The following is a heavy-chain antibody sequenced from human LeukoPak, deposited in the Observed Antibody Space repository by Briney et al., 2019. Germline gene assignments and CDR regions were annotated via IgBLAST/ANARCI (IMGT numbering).Heavy chain of an antibody. D-gene: IGHD3-3*01. CDR1: GDSVSSNTAA. V-gene: IGHV6-1*01. J-gene: IGHJ5*01. CDR2: TYYRSKWTY. Sequence: SQTLSLTCAISGDSVSSNTAAWYWIRQSPSRGLEWLGRTYYRSKWTYEYAESVRSRITINVDTSKNQFSLHLDSVTPEDTAVYYCARDPSDDQGFDCWGQGTLVTVSS. CDR3: ARDPSDDQGFDC.